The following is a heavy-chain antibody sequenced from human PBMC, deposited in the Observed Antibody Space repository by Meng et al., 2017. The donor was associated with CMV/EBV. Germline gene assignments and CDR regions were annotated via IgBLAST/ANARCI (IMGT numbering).Heavy chain of an antibody. D-gene: IGHD2-2*02. J-gene: IGHJ4*02. CDR2: ISSSGSTM. CDR1: RFTFSDYY. V-gene: IGHV3-11*01. CDR3: ARDTHRNSHTPVDY. Sequence: GESLKISCAASRFTFSDYYMSWMRQAPGKGLEWVSYISSSGSTMYYADPVKGRFTISRDNAKNSLYLQMNSLRAEDTAVYYCARDTHRNSHTPVDYWGQGTLVTVSS.